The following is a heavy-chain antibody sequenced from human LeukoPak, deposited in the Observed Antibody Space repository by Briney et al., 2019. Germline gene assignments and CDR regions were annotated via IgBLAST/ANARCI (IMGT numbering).Heavy chain of an antibody. CDR3: ARPEDSSGYPTCFDY. CDR1: GFIFSSYE. CDR2: ISSSGSTI. D-gene: IGHD3-22*01. V-gene: IGHV3-48*03. Sequence: PGGSLRLSCAASGFIFSSYEMNWVRQAPGKGLEWVSYISSSGSTIYYADSVKGRFTISRDNAKNSLYLQMNSLRAEDTAVYYCARPEDSSGYPTCFDYWGQGTLVTVSS. J-gene: IGHJ4*02.